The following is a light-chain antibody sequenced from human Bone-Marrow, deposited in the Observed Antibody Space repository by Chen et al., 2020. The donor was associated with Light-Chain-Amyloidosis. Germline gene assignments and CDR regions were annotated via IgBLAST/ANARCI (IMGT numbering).Light chain of an antibody. CDR3: EQYGTSPLT. J-gene: IGKJ4*01. CDR2: GSS. CDR1: QTSSSNY. V-gene: IGKV3-20*01. Sequence: EIVLTQSPGTLSLSPGEGANLHCRASQTSSSNYLTWYQQKFGQAPRLLNDGSSSRATGMPDRFTGSGSGTDFALTINRLKTEDFAMYYCEQYGTSPLTFGGGTKVEIK.